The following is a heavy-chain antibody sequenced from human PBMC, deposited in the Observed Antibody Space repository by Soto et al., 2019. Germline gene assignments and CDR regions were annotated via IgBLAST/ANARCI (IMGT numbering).Heavy chain of an antibody. CDR1: GGSIRSGGYY. V-gene: IGHV4-31*03. CDR2: IYYSGST. D-gene: IGHD2-2*02. Sequence: QVQLQESGPRLVKPSQTLSLTCTVSGGSIRSGGYYWSWIRQHPGKGLEWIGYIYYSGSTYYNPSLKSRVTISVDTSKNQFSLKLSSVTAADTAVYYCARGPLPYQLPYDYWGQGTLVTVSS. CDR3: ARGPLPYQLPYDY. J-gene: IGHJ4*02.